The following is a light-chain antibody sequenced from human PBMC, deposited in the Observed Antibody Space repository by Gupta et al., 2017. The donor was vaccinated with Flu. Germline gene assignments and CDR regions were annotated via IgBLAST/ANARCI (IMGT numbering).Light chain of an antibody. CDR1: QSVCRY. Sequence: GPVASSSVARGSSSCMVRQSVCRYINWYLQRPGQSPGLLIYGSSSRATGIPDRFSGSGSGTDFTLTISRLEAEDFAVYYCQQYDSSPWTFGQGTKVEIK. CDR2: GSS. J-gene: IGKJ1*01. V-gene: IGKV3-20*01. CDR3: QQYDSSPWT.